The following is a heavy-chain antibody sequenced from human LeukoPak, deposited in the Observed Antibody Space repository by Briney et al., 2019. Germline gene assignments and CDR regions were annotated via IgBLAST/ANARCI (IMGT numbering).Heavy chain of an antibody. J-gene: IGHJ4*02. CDR1: GFTFSSYG. D-gene: IGHD3-9*01. CDR3: AKGTYYDILTGYPGLGY. V-gene: IGHV3-30*18. Sequence: GGSLRLSCAASGFTFSSYGMHWVRQAPGKGLEWVAVMSYDGSNKYYADSAKGRFTISRDNSKNTLYLQMNSLRAEDTAVYYCAKGTYYDILTGYPGLGYWGQGTLVTVSS. CDR2: MSYDGSNK.